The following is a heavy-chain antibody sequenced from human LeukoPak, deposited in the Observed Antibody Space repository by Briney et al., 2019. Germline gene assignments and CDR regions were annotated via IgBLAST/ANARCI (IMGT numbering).Heavy chain of an antibody. CDR1: GGSISSGGYS. CDR2: IYHSGST. J-gene: IGHJ4*02. CDR3: ASNMVRGVIIWEIDY. V-gene: IGHV4-30-2*01. Sequence: SETLSLTCAVSGGSISSGGYSWSWIRQPPGKGLEWIMYIYHSGSTYYNPDLKSRVTISVDRSKNQFSLKLSYVTAADKAVDYCASNMVRGVIIWEIDYWGQGPLVTVSS. D-gene: IGHD3-10*01.